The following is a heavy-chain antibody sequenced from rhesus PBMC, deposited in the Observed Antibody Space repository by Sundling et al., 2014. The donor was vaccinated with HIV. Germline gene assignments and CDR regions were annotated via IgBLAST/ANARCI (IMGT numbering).Heavy chain of an antibody. CDR1: GGSISSNY. D-gene: IGHD2-27*01. V-gene: IGHV4-160*01. CDR3: ASEIFTSNAFDF. J-gene: IGHJ3*01. Sequence: QVQLQESGPGLVKPSETLSLTCAVSGGSISSNYWSWIRQAPGKGLEWIGGLYGRGGNSYLSPSLKSRVTLSIDTSKNQFSLKLNSVTAADTAVYFCASEIFTSNAFDFWGQGLSITVSS. CDR2: LYGRGGNS.